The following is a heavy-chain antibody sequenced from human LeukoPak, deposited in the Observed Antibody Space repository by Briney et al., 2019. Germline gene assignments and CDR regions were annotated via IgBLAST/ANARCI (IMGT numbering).Heavy chain of an antibody. CDR3: AREETTVWPPYPYY. D-gene: IGHD1-14*01. CDR2: ISGYNYKT. J-gene: IGHJ4*02. V-gene: IGHV1-18*01. Sequence: EASVKVSCKTSGYNFREYYITWVRQAPGQGLEWMGWISGYNYKTSYAWDVEGRVTMTTDTSTTTAYLELRSLTSDDTAMYYCAREETTVWPPYPYYCGQGTLVTVSS. CDR1: GYNFREYY.